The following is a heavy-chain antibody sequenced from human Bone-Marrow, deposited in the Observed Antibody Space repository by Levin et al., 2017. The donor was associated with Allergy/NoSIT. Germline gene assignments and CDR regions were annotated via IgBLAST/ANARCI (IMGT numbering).Heavy chain of an antibody. CDR1: GFSFSYYG. Sequence: GGSLRLSCAASGFSFSYYGIHWVRQAPGKGLEWVAFISYDGNNKYYVDSVKGRFTISRDNSKNTLYLQMNSLRSEDTAVYYCAKDEAAAGFYYYYGMDVWGQGTTVTVSS. V-gene: IGHV3-30*18. D-gene: IGHD6-13*01. CDR3: AKDEAAAGFYYYYGMDV. J-gene: IGHJ6*02. CDR2: ISYDGNNK.